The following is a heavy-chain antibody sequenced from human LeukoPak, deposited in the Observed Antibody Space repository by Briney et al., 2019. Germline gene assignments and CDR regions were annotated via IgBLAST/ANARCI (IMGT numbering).Heavy chain of an antibody. CDR1: GFAFSRYA. CDR3: AKGSDYGDYGGGFDP. CDR2: ISGSAGST. V-gene: IGHV3-23*01. J-gene: IGHJ5*02. D-gene: IGHD4-17*01. Sequence: PGGSLRLSCAASGFAFSRYAMNWVRQAPGKGLEWVSGISGSAGSTYHADSVRGRFTISRDNSKNTLYLQMNNLRAEDTAVFYCAKGSDYGDYGGGFDPWGQGTLVTVSS.